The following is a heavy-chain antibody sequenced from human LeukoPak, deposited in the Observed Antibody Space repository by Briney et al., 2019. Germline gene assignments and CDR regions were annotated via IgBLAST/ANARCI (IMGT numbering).Heavy chain of an antibody. CDR3: ARIGSGSYHPGAFDI. Sequence: SETLSLTCTVSGGSISSGDYYWSWIRQPPGKGLEWIGYIYYSGSTYYNPSLKSRVTISVDTSKNQFSLKLTSVTATDTAVYYCARIGSGSYHPGAFDIWGQGTMVTVSS. CDR2: IYYSGST. J-gene: IGHJ3*02. D-gene: IGHD1-26*01. V-gene: IGHV4-30-4*01. CDR1: GGSISSGDYY.